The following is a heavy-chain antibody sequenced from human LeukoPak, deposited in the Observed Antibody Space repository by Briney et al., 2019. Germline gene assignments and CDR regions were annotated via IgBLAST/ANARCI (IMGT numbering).Heavy chain of an antibody. D-gene: IGHD3-22*01. V-gene: IGHV4-31*03. J-gene: IGHJ4*02. CDR2: IYYSGST. CDR3: ARAQRAPTYYYDSSGYTFDY. Sequence: SETLSLTCTVSGGSISSGGYYWSWIRQHPGKGLEWIGYIYYSGSTYYNPSLKSRVTISVDTSKNQFSLKLSSVTAADTAVYYCARAQRAPTYYYDSSGYTFDYWGQGTLVTVSS. CDR1: GGSISSGGYY.